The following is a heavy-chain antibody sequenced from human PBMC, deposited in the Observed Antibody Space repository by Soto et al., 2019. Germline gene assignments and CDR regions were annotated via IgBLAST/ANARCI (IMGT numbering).Heavy chain of an antibody. CDR3: ASITRGSYYYYYGMEV. CDR2: ISAYNGNT. CDR1: GYTFTSYC. J-gene: IGHJ6*02. D-gene: IGHD1-26*01. Sequence: QVQLVQSGAEVKKPGASVKVSCKASGYTFTSYCISWVRQSPGQGLEWMGWISAYNGNTNYAQKLQGRVTMTTDTSPSKAYMELRSLRSDDTAVYYCASITRGSYYYYYGMEVWCQGTKVTVSS. V-gene: IGHV1-18*04.